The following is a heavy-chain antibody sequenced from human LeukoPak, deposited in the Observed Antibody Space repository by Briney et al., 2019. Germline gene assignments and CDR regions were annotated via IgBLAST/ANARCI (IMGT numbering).Heavy chain of an antibody. J-gene: IGHJ4*02. CDR3: ARGGYCSSTTCNPNYHFDY. CDR2: IGSSGNTI. V-gene: IGHV3-48*03. CDR1: GFTFSSYE. Sequence: PGGSLRLSCAASGFTFSSYEINWVRQAPGKGLEWVSYIGSSGNTIYYADSVKGRFTISRDNAKNSLYLQMISLRAEDTAVYYCARGGYCSSTTCNPNYHFDYWGQGTLVTVSS. D-gene: IGHD2-2*01.